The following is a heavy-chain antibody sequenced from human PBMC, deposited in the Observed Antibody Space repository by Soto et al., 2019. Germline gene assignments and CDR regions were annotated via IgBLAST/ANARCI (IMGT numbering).Heavy chain of an antibody. V-gene: IGHV3-30*18. Sequence: GGSLRLSCAASGFTFSSYGMHWVRQAPGKGLEWVAVISYDGSNKYYADSVKGRFTISRDNSKNTLNLQINSLKADDTAVYYCAKALGELSPESYDYWGQGTLVTVSS. CDR3: AKALGELSPESYDY. D-gene: IGHD3-16*02. CDR2: ISYDGSNK. J-gene: IGHJ4*02. CDR1: GFTFSSYG.